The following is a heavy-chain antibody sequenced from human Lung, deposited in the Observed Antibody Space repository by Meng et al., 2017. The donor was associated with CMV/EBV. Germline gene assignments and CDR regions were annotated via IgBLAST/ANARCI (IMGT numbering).Heavy chain of an antibody. CDR1: SDNN. CDR2: RTGDSEDA. D-gene: IGHD3-22*01. J-gene: IGHJ4*02. CDR3: AREVINSGRKRALDF. V-gene: IGHV1-2*04. Sequence: SDNNRHRERQKQGQGSEWEGVRTGDSEDAENGRNVQGWVTVTRDTSITTVLLELTRLKYDDTAVYYCAREVINSGRKRALDFWGQGTLVTVSS.